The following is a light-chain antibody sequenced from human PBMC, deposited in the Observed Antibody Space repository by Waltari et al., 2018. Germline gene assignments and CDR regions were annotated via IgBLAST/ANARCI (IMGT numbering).Light chain of an antibody. CDR2: AAS. CDR1: QSVSRA. V-gene: IGKV3-20*01. CDR3: QHYVNLPVT. J-gene: IGKJ1*01. Sequence: EIVLTQSPGTLSLSPGERATLSCRASQSVSRALAWYQQKPGQAPRLLIYAASTRATVVPDRLSGSGSGTDFSLTISRLDPEDFAVYYCQHYVNLPVTFGQGTKVEI.